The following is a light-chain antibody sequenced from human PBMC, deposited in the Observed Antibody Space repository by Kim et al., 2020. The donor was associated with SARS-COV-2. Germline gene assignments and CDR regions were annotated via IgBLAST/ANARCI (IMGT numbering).Light chain of an antibody. V-gene: IGKV3-20*01. Sequence: WSPGEGATLSCRASQSVRNYLAWYQQKPGQAPRLLMYAASSRATGTPDRFIGSGSGTDFTLNINRLEPEDFAVYYCQQYGGSPRTFGQGTKVDIK. CDR3: QQYGGSPRT. CDR1: QSVRNY. J-gene: IGKJ1*01. CDR2: AAS.